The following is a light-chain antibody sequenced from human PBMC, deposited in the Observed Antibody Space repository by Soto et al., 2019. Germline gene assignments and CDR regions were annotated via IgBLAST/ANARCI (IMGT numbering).Light chain of an antibody. CDR2: EVS. V-gene: IGLV2-14*01. Sequence: QSALTQPASVSGSPGQSITISCTGTSSDVGGYNYVSWYQHHPGKAPKLMISEVSHRPSGVSNRFSGSKSGNTASLTISGLQAEDEADYFCSSYTSSNTLVVFGGGTQLTVL. CDR1: SSDVGGYNY. CDR3: SSYTSSNTLVV. J-gene: IGLJ2*01.